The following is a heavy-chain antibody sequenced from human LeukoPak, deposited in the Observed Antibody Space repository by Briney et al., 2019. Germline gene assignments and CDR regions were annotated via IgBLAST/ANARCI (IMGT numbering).Heavy chain of an antibody. D-gene: IGHD1/OR15-1a*01. Sequence: GGSLTLSCAASGFTCSSYCMMWVRQAPGKGLEWVANIRQDGSVQNYVDSVKVRFTIFRDNPNNSVYLQMSSLRAGDTAVYYCLVTTRSRGFDYWGQGTLVTVSS. J-gene: IGHJ4*02. CDR1: GFTCSSYC. CDR2: IRQDGSVQ. CDR3: LVTTRSRGFDY. V-gene: IGHV3-7*01.